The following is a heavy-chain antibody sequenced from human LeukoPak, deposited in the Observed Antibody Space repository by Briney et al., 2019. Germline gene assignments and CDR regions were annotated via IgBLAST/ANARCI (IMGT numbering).Heavy chain of an antibody. CDR3: ARGRGQSQQLIHFDP. D-gene: IGHD6-6*01. V-gene: IGHV3-21*01. Sequence: PGGSLRLSCAASGFTFSSYSMNWVRQAPGKGLEWVSSISSSSSYIYYADSVKGRFTISRDNAKNSLYLQMNSLKAEDTAVYYCARGRGQSQQLIHFDPWGQGTLVTVSS. J-gene: IGHJ5*02. CDR2: ISSSSSYI. CDR1: GFTFSSYS.